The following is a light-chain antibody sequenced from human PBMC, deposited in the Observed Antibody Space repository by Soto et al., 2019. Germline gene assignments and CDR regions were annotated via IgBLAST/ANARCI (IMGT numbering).Light chain of an antibody. CDR1: QGISND. V-gene: IGKV1-27*01. CDR3: QKYNSAPWT. J-gene: IGKJ1*01. Sequence: DIQMTQSPSSLSASVGDRISITCRASQGISNDLAWYQQKPGKVPKVLIYAASTLQSGVPSRFSGSGSGTDFTLTISSLQPEDVATYYCQKYNSAPWTFGPGTKVEIK. CDR2: AAS.